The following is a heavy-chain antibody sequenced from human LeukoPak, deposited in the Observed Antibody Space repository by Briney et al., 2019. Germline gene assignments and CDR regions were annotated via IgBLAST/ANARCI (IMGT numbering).Heavy chain of an antibody. D-gene: IGHD2-8*02. J-gene: IGHJ6*03. CDR1: GGSISSSSYY. CDR3: ARGRTRGWLADPYNYYYYMDV. Sequence: PSETLSLTCTVSGGSISSSSYYWGWIRQPPGKGLEWIGSIYYSGSTYYNPSLKSRVTISVDTSKNQFSLKLSSVTAADTAVYYCARGRTRGWLADPYNYYYYMDVWGKGTTVTISS. V-gene: IGHV4-39*07. CDR2: IYYSGST.